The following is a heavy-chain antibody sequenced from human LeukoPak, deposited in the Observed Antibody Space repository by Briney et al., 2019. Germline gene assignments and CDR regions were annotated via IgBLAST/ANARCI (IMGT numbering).Heavy chain of an antibody. Sequence: SETLSLTCPVSGGSISSYYWSWIRQPAGKGLEWIRRMYTSGSTNYNPSLKRRVTMSVDTSKNQFSLKLSSVTAADTAVYYCARVQYSSSWTYYFDYWGQGTLVTVSS. V-gene: IGHV4-4*07. CDR2: MYTSGST. CDR1: GGSISSYY. CDR3: ARVQYSSSWTYYFDY. D-gene: IGHD6-13*01. J-gene: IGHJ4*02.